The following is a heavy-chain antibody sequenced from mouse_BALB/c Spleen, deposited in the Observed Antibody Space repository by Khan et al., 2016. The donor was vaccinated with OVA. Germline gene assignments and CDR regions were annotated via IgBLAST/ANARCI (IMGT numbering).Heavy chain of an antibody. Sequence: QVQLKQSGAELARPGASVKMSCKASGYTFTNYTMHWVKQRPGQGLEWIGYISPSSGYTDYNQKFKVKATLTADKSSSTAYMHLTSLTSDDSAVYYCVRIPVPACFFDYWGQGTTLTVSS. J-gene: IGHJ2*01. CDR3: VRIPVPACFFDY. CDR1: GYTFTNYT. CDR2: ISPSSGYT. V-gene: IGHV1-4*01.